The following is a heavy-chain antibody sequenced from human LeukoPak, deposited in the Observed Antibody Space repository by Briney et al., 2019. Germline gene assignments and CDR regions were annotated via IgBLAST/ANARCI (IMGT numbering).Heavy chain of an antibody. CDR1: GYSISSGYY. J-gene: IGHJ3*02. CDR2: IYYSGST. D-gene: IGHD5-18*01. Sequence: TSETLSLTCTVSGYSISSGYYWGWIRQPPGKGLEWIGTIYYSGSTYYNPSLKSRVTISIDTSNNQFSLQLNSVTAADTAVYYCVRDPAPETASTDAFDIWGQGTMVTVSS. CDR3: VRDPAPETASTDAFDI. V-gene: IGHV4-38-2*02.